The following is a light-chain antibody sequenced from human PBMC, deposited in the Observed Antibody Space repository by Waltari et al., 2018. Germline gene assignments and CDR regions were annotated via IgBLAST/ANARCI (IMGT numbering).Light chain of an antibody. J-gene: IGKJ1*01. CDR3: YQYYDTLWT. V-gene: IGKV4-1*01. CDR2: WAS. Sequence: DIVMTQSPASLAVSLGERATIKCKSSQSIFYSSDNKNYLGWYQQKPGQAPKLLIYWASAREPGVPDRFSGSGSGTDFTLTITSVQAEDVAVYYCYQYYDTLWTFGQGTTVEIK. CDR1: QSIFYSSDNKNY.